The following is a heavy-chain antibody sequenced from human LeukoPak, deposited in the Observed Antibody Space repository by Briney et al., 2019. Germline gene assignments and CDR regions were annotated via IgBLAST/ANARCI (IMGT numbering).Heavy chain of an antibody. CDR3: AKDAEHSSGWYPGN. V-gene: IGHV3-30*18. CDR2: ILFDGNNK. Sequence: PGRSLRLSCAASGFTFSTYGMHWVRQAPGKGLEWVAVILFDGNNKYYADSVRGRFTISRDNSKNTLYLQMSSLRDEDTAVYYCAKDAEHSSGWYPGNWGQGTLVIVSS. J-gene: IGHJ4*02. D-gene: IGHD6-13*01. CDR1: GFTFSTYG.